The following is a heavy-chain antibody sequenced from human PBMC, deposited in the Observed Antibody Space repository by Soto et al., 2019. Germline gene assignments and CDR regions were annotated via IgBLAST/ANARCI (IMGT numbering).Heavy chain of an antibody. J-gene: IGHJ4*02. V-gene: IGHV1-69*06. Sequence: QVQLVQSGAEVKKPGSSVKVSCKASGGAFRNYGFSWVRQAPGQGLEWMGGIIPILGTTIYAQKLQGRVTITADKSTSTAYMELSGLRSEDTAVYYCARWGRFGESEGFDYWGQGTLVTVSS. CDR2: IIPILGTT. CDR1: GGAFRNYG. D-gene: IGHD3-10*01. CDR3: ARWGRFGESEGFDY.